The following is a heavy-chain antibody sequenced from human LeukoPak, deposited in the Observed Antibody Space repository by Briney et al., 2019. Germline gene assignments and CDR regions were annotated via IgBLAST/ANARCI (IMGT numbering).Heavy chain of an antibody. CDR3: AKSPPYYYDSSGYYYFDS. CDR2: ISGSGGST. J-gene: IGHJ4*02. CDR1: GFTFSSYA. D-gene: IGHD3-22*01. Sequence: PVGSLRLSCAASGFTFSSYAMSWVRQAPGKGLEWVSAISGSGGSTYYADSVKGRFTISRDNSKNTLYLQMNSLRAEDTAVYYCAKSPPYYYDSSGYYYFDSWGRGTLVTVSS. V-gene: IGHV3-23*01.